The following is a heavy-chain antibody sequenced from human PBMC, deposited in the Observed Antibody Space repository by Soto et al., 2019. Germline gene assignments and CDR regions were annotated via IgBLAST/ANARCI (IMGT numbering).Heavy chain of an antibody. J-gene: IGHJ4*02. CDR1: GFTFSSYA. V-gene: IGHV3-30-3*01. CDR2: ISYDGSNK. CDR3: AREERGTSCYFESQCPFDY. Sequence: GGSLRLSCAASGFTFSSYAMHWVRQAPGKGLEWVAVISYDGSNKYYADSVKGRFTISRDNSKNTLYLQMNSLRAEDTAVYYCAREERGTSCYFESQCPFDYWGQGTLVTVSS. D-gene: IGHD2-2*01.